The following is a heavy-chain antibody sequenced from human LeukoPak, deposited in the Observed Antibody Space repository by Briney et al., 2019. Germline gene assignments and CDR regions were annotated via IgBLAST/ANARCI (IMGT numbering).Heavy chain of an antibody. Sequence: GGSLRLSCAASGFTVSSNYMSWVRQAPGKGLEWVSVIYSGGSTYYADSVKGRFTISRDNAKNSLYLQMNSLRAEDTAVYYCARASKYGDYGHDAFDIWGQGTMVTVSS. J-gene: IGHJ3*02. CDR2: IYSGGST. CDR3: ARASKYGDYGHDAFDI. V-gene: IGHV3-66*01. D-gene: IGHD4-17*01. CDR1: GFTVSSNY.